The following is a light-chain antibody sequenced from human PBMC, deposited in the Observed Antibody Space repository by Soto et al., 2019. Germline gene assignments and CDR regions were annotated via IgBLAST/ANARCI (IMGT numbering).Light chain of an antibody. CDR1: QSVTSNY. J-gene: IGKJ3*01. CDR3: QQYGSSHT. Sequence: EIVLTQSPGTLSLSPGERATLSCRASQSVTSNYLAWYQQKPGQAPRLLIFSASRRATGIPDRFAGSGSGTDFTLTISRMEPEDFAVYYCQQYGSSHTLGPGTKVDIK. CDR2: SAS. V-gene: IGKV3-20*01.